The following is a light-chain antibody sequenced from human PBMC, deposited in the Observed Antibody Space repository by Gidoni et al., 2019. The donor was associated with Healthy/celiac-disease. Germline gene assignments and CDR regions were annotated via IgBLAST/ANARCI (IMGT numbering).Light chain of an antibody. CDR1: SSNVGSYNL. CDR3: CSYAGSSTSLYV. Sequence: QSALTQPASVSGSPGQSIPISCTGSSSNVGSYNLGSWYQQHPGKAPKLMIYEDSKRPSGVSNRFSGSKSGNTASLTISGLQADDEADYYCCSYAGSSTSLYVFGTGTKVTVL. J-gene: IGLJ1*01. V-gene: IGLV2-23*01. CDR2: EDS.